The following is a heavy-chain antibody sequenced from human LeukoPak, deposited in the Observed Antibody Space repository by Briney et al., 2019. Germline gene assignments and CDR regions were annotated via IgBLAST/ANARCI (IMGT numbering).Heavy chain of an antibody. CDR2: ISGSGGST. D-gene: IGHD6-19*01. CDR1: GFTFSSYA. CDR3: AKSGNSSGWYWGVPPLNYSYYYGMDV. J-gene: IGHJ6*02. Sequence: GGSLRLSCAASGFTFSSYAMSWVRQAPGKGLEWVSAISGSGGSTYYADSVKGRFTISRDNSKNTLYLQMNSLRAEDTAVYYCAKSGNSSGWYWGVPPLNYSYYYGMDVWGQGTTVTVSS. V-gene: IGHV3-23*01.